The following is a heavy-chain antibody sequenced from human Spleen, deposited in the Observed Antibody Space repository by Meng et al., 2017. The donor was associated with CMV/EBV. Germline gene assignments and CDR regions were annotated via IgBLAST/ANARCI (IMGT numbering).Heavy chain of an antibody. CDR3: ATLTHIAARPVRRVYFDY. D-gene: IGHD6-6*01. V-gene: IGHV4-34*01. J-gene: IGHJ4*02. CDR2: INHSGST. Sequence: QVQLQQWGAGLFKPSETLSPTCAVYGGSFSGYYWSWIRQPPGKGLEWIGEINHSGSTNYNPSLKSRVTISVDTSKNQFSLKLSSVTAADTAVYYCATLTHIAARPVRRVYFDYWGQGTLVTASS. CDR1: GGSFSGYY.